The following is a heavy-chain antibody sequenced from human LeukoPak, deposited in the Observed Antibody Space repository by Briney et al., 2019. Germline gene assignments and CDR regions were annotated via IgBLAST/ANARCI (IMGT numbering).Heavy chain of an antibody. CDR2: ISYSGST. V-gene: IGHV4-61*01. CDR1: GGSVSSGSNY. CDR3: ARGPPYHSSGYFPY. J-gene: IGHJ4*02. Sequence: TSETLSLTCTVSGGSVSSGSNYWNWIRQPPGKGLEWIGYISYSGSTNYNPSLKSQVTISLDTSKNQFSLRLSSVTAADTAVYYCARGPPYHSSGYFPYWGQGTLVTVSS. D-gene: IGHD3-22*01.